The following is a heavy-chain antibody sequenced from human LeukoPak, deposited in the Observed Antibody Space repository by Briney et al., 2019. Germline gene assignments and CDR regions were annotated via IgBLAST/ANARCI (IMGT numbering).Heavy chain of an antibody. D-gene: IGHD3-22*01. V-gene: IGHV3-7*01. CDR2: IKQDGSVT. CDR1: GFTFSSWW. Sequence: GGSLRLSCAASGFTFSSWWMSWVRQAPGKALEWVANIKQDGSVTFYEDSVKGRFTLSRDNARNSLYLQMDSLRAEDTAVYYCARLYDSRDLPAFDYWGQGILVTVSS. CDR3: ARLYDSRDLPAFDY. J-gene: IGHJ4*02.